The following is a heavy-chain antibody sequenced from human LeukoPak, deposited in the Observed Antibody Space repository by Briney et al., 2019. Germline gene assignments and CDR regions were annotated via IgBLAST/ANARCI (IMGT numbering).Heavy chain of an antibody. D-gene: IGHD5/OR15-5a*01. CDR2: ISHTGGDI. V-gene: IGHV3-23*01. Sequence: GGSLRLSCAASGFTFRNYAVSWVRQAPGKGLEWVSDISHTGGDIYYADSVKGRFTISRDNSKNTLLLQMNSLRVEDTAIYYCAKSSVDIVSYPFDYWGQGTLVTVSS. J-gene: IGHJ4*02. CDR3: AKSSVDIVSYPFDY. CDR1: GFTFRNYA.